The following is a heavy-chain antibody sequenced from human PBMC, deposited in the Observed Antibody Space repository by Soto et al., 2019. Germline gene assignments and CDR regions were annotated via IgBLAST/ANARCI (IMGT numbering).Heavy chain of an antibody. J-gene: IGHJ4*02. CDR2: ISGSGGNT. CDR1: GFTFSTYP. CDR3: ARVPLKYSGSYFDY. V-gene: IGHV3-23*01. D-gene: IGHD1-26*01. Sequence: EVQVLDSGGGLVQPGGSLRLSCAASGFTFSTYPMSWVRQAPGKGLEWVSMISGSGGNTDYADSVKGRFTMARDNSKNTVYLQMNSLRAEDTDVYYCARVPLKYSGSYFDYWGQGTLVTVSS.